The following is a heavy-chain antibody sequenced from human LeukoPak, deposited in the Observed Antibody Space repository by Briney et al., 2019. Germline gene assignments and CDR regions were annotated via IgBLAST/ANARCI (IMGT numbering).Heavy chain of an antibody. CDR1: GGSISSYY. CDR2: IYYSGST. Sequence: SETLSLTCTVSGGSISSYYWSWIRQPPGKGLEWIGYIYYSGSTNYNPSLKSRVTISVDTSKNQFSLKLSSVTAADTAVYYCARARGYFDYWGQGTLVTVSS. J-gene: IGHJ4*02. V-gene: IGHV4-59*12. CDR3: ARARGYFDY.